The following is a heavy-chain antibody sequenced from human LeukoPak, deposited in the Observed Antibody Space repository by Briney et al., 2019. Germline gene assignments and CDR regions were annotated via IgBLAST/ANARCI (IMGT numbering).Heavy chain of an antibody. CDR1: GFTFSSYA. Sequence: GGSLRLSCAASGFTFSSYAMTWVRQAPGKGLEWASAISGTTSNTYYADSVKGRFTISRDNSKNTLYLQMNSLRAEDTAVYYCAKNLYDSSGYYVDYWGQGTLVTVSS. J-gene: IGHJ4*02. CDR2: ISGTTSNT. V-gene: IGHV3-23*01. D-gene: IGHD3-22*01. CDR3: AKNLYDSSGYYVDY.